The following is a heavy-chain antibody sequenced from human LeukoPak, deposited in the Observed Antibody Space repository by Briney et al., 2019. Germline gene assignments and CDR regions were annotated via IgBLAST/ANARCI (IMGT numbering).Heavy chain of an antibody. D-gene: IGHD2-15*01. CDR3: ARDFVVVVAATLYFDY. Sequence: GGSLRLSCAASGFTFSSYWMSWVRQAPGEGLEWVANIKQDGSEKYYVDSVKGRFTISRDNAKNSLYLQMNSLRAEDTAVYYRARDFVVVVAATLYFDYWGQGTLVTVSS. CDR1: GFTFSSYW. J-gene: IGHJ4*02. CDR2: IKQDGSEK. V-gene: IGHV3-7*01.